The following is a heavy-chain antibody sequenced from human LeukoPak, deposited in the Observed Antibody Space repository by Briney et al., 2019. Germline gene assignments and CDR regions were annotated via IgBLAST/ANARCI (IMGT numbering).Heavy chain of an antibody. Sequence: GGSLRLSCAASGFSFDDYGMRWVRHAPGKGVEWVSGINWNGGSTGYADSVKGRFTISRDNAKNSLYLHMNSLRAEDTALYYCAGGDRNGWYFDYWGQGTLVTVSS. CDR1: GFSFDDYG. J-gene: IGHJ4*02. D-gene: IGHD6-19*01. CDR2: INWNGGST. V-gene: IGHV3-20*04. CDR3: AGGDRNGWYFDY.